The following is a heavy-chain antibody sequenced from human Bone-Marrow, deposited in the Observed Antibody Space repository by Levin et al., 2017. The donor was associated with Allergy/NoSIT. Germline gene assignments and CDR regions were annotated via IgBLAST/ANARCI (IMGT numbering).Heavy chain of an antibody. J-gene: IGHJ5*02. V-gene: IGHV4-59*01. CDR3: GRSWYGRWFDL. D-gene: IGHD6-13*01. CDR2: IFNSATT. Sequence: SETLSLTCNVSGAPITSYYWGWIRQLPGKRLEWIAYIFNSATTKYNPSLQSRVTISVDKSKNQLSLKLRSVTAADTARYYCGRSWYGRWFDLWGQGTLVTVSS. CDR1: GAPITSYY.